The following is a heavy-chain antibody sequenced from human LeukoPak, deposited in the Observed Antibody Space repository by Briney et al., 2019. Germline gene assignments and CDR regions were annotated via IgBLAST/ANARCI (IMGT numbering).Heavy chain of an antibody. Sequence: SSETLSLTCAVYGGSFSGYYWNWIRQPPGKGLEWIGEINHSGSTNYNPSLKSRVTISVDTSKNQFSLKLSSVTAADTVVYYCARGSSSFCSGGSCYTLYGMDVWGQGTTVTVSS. CDR2: INHSGST. V-gene: IGHV4-34*01. J-gene: IGHJ6*02. D-gene: IGHD2-15*01. CDR3: ARGSSSFCSGGSCYTLYGMDV. CDR1: GGSFSGYY.